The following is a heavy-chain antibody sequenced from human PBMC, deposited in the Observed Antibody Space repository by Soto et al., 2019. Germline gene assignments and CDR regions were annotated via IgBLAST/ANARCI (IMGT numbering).Heavy chain of an antibody. J-gene: IGHJ6*04. Sequence: GGSLRLSCAASGFTFSSYAMSWVRQAPGKGLEWVSAISGSGGSTYYADSVKGRFTISRDNSKNTLYLQMNSLRAEDTAVYYCGLDIVVVVTPAHSHVWGKGTTVTVSS. CDR1: GFTFSSYA. CDR2: ISGSGGST. V-gene: IGHV3-23*01. CDR3: GLDIVVVVTPAHSHV. D-gene: IGHD2-15*01.